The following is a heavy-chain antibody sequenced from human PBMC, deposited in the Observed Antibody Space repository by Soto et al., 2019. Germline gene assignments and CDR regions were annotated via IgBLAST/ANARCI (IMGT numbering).Heavy chain of an antibody. V-gene: IGHV4-34*01. CDR3: ARWSGDFWSGYYHYYYYYGMDV. CDR2: INHSGST. CDR1: GGSFSGYY. J-gene: IGHJ6*02. D-gene: IGHD3-3*01. Sequence: SETLSLTCAVYGGSFSGYYWSWIRQPPGKGLEWIGEINHSGSTNYNPSLKSRVTISVDTSKNQFSLKLSSVTAADTAVYYCARWSGDFWSGYYHYYYYYGMDVWGQGTTVTVSS.